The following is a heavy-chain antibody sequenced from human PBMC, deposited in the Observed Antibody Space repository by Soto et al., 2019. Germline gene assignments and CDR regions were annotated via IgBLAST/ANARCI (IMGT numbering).Heavy chain of an antibody. CDR3: ARDFFADSSSSVPRFDY. J-gene: IGHJ4*02. V-gene: IGHV3-30-3*01. D-gene: IGHD6-6*01. CDR2: ISYDGSNK. Sequence: QVQLVESGGGVVQPGRSLRLSCAASGFTFSSYAMHWVRQAPGKGLEWVAVISYDGSNKYYADSVKGRFTISRDNSKNTLYLQMNSLRVEDTAVYYCARDFFADSSSSVPRFDYWGQGTLVTVSS. CDR1: GFTFSSYA.